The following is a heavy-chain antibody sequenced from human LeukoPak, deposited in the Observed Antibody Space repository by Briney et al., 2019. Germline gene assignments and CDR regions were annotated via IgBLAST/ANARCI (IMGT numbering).Heavy chain of an antibody. CDR1: GYTFSSYA. V-gene: IGHV7-4-1*02. Sequence: ASMKVSCKASGYTFSSYAMNWVRQAPGQGLEWMGWINTNTGNPTYAQGFTGRFVFSLDTSVSTAYLQISSLKAEDTAVYYCARDLKLVYYYGMDVWGQGTTVTVSS. J-gene: IGHJ6*02. D-gene: IGHD2-15*01. CDR3: ARDLKLVYYYGMDV. CDR2: INTNTGNP.